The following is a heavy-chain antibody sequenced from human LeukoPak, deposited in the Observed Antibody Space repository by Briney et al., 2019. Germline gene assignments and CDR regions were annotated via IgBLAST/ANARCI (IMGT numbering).Heavy chain of an antibody. Sequence: GGSLRLSCAASGFTFSGYWMHWVRQAPGKGLEWVSVIYSGGSTYYADSVKGRFTISRDNSKNTLHLQMNSLRAEDTAVYYCARELIAVGMDVWGQGTTVTVSS. CDR3: ARELIAVGMDV. CDR1: GFTFSGYW. D-gene: IGHD6-19*01. CDR2: IYSGGST. J-gene: IGHJ6*02. V-gene: IGHV3-53*01.